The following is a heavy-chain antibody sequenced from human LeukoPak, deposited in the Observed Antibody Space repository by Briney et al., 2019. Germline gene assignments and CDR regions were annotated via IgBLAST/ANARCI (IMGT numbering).Heavy chain of an antibody. CDR1: GFXFSNYD. Sequence: GGSLRLSCGASGFXFSNYDMNWVRQVPGKGLEWVSYISNSGSSRYYVDSVKGRFTISRDNAKNSLYLQMNSLRAEDTAVYYCASLTVTGGSLSDYWGQGTLVTVSS. D-gene: IGHD2-15*01. CDR3: ASLTVTGGSLSDY. CDR2: ISNSGSSR. V-gene: IGHV3-48*03. J-gene: IGHJ4*02.